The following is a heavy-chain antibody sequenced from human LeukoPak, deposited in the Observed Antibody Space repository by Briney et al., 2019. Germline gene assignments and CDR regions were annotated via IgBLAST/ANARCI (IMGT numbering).Heavy chain of an antibody. D-gene: IGHD3-22*01. Sequence: SETLSLTCAVSGGSISSSNWWSWVRQPPGKGLEWIGEIYHSGSTNYNPSLKSRVTISVDKSKNQFSLKLSSVTAADTAVYYCARDKGYYDSSGPSLSDYWGQGTLVTVSS. CDR1: GGSISSSNW. CDR3: ARDKGYYDSSGPSLSDY. CDR2: IYHSGST. V-gene: IGHV4-4*02. J-gene: IGHJ4*02.